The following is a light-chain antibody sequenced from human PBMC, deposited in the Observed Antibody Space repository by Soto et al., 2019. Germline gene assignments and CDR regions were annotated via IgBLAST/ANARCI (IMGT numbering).Light chain of an antibody. Sequence: EIVLTQSPGTLSLSPGERATLSCRASQSVSSSYLAWYQQKLGQAPRLLIYGASSRATGIPDRFSGSGSGTDFTLTSSRLEPEDVAVYYCQQDGSSRTFGQGTKVEIK. CDR1: QSVSSSY. J-gene: IGKJ1*01. CDR3: QQDGSSRT. CDR2: GAS. V-gene: IGKV3-20*01.